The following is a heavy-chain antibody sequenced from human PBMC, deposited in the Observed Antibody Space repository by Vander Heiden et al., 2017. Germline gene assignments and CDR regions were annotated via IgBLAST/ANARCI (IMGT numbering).Heavy chain of an antibody. CDR2: MYYGGST. J-gene: IGHJ4*02. D-gene: IGHD2-15*01. Sequence: QVQLQESGPGLVKPSETLSLTCTVSGGSISSYYWSWIRQPPGKGLEWIGYMYYGGSTNYNPSLKSRVTISVDTSKNQFSLKLSSVTAADTAVYYCARCEGGNKGCGFDYWGQGSLVTVS. CDR1: GGSISSYY. CDR3: ARCEGGNKGCGFDY. V-gene: IGHV4-59*01.